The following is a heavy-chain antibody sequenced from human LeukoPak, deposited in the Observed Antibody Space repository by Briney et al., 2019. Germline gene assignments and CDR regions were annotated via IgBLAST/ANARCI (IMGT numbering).Heavy chain of an antibody. CDR1: GGTFSSYA. V-gene: IGHV1-69*13. CDR3: AAAGEWLRYLDY. Sequence: ASVKVSCKASGGTFSSYAISWVRQAPGQGLEWMGGIIPIFGTANYAQKFQGRVTITADESTSTAYMELSSLRSEDTAVYYCAAAGEWLRYLDYWGQGTLVTVSS. D-gene: IGHD5-12*01. CDR2: IIPIFGTA. J-gene: IGHJ4*02.